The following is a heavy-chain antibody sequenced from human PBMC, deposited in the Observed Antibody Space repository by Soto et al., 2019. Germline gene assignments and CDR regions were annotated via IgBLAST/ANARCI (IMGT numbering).Heavy chain of an antibody. J-gene: IGHJ4*02. D-gene: IGHD3-10*01. V-gene: IGHV3-72*01. CDR2: ITNRADRYTA. CDR1: GFSFSSGHY. CDR3: ARVAIGYFGEYDY. Sequence: HPGGSLRLSCAASGFSFSSGHYMDWVRQVPGKGLEWVGRITNRADRYTAHYATSVRGRFTISRDDSKNSLYLDMNSPKSEDTAVYYCARVAIGYFGEYDYWGQGTVVTVSS.